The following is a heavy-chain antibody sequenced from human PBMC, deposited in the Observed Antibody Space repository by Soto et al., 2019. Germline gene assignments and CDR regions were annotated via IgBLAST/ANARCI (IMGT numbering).Heavy chain of an antibody. CDR1: GGSISSYY. CDR3: ARNYLEDWFDP. J-gene: IGHJ5*02. V-gene: IGHV4-4*07. Sequence: KSSETLSLTCTVSGGSISSYYWSWIRQPAGKGLECIGRIYISGSTNYNPSLKSRVTMSVDTSKNQFSLKLSSVAAADTAVYYCARNYLEDWFDPWGQGTLVTVSS. CDR2: IYISGST. D-gene: IGHD3-10*01.